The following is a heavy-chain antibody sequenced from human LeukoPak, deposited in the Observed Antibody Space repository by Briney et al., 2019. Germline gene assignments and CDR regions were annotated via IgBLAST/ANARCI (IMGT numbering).Heavy chain of an antibody. CDR1: GFTFSSYW. CDR3: ARSLRDHYYYYYYMDV. D-gene: IGHD1-14*01. J-gene: IGHJ6*03. CDR2: INSDGSST. Sequence: GGSLRLSCAASGFTFSSYWMHWVRQAPGKGLVWVSRINSDGSSTSYADSVKGRFTISRDNAKNTLYLQMNSLRAEDTAVYYCARSLRDHYYYYYYMDVWGKGTTVTISS. V-gene: IGHV3-74*01.